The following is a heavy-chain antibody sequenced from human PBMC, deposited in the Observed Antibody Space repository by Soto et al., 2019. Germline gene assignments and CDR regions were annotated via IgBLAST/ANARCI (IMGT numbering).Heavy chain of an antibody. CDR2: ISSNGGST. CDR3: VRATRWPAFDS. J-gene: IGHJ4*02. D-gene: IGHD6-13*01. V-gene: IGHV3-64D*06. CDR1: GFTFSSFA. Sequence: PGGSLRLSCSASGFTFSSFAMHWVRQAPGKGLEYVSAISSNGGSTYYADSVKGRFTISRDNSKNTLYLQMSSLRAEDTAVYYCVRATRWPAFDSWGQGPLVTVSS.